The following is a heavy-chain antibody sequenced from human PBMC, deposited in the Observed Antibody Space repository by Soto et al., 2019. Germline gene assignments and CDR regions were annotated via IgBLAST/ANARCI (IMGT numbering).Heavy chain of an antibody. Sequence: QVQLVQSGAEVKKPGSSVKVSCKASGGTFSSYAISWVRQAPGQGLEWMGGIIPIFGTANYAQKFQGRVTITADESTSTAYMELSSLRSEDTAVYYCARPRDGYKYYYYYGMDAWGQGTTVTVSS. D-gene: IGHD5-12*01. CDR1: GGTFSSYA. CDR2: IIPIFGTA. J-gene: IGHJ6*02. CDR3: ARPRDGYKYYYYYGMDA. V-gene: IGHV1-69*01.